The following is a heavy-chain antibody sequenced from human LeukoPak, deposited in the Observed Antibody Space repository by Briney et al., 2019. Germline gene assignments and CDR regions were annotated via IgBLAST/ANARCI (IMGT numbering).Heavy chain of an antibody. J-gene: IGHJ4*02. CDR2: LNPDSGDT. V-gene: IGHV1-2*02. Sequence: GASVKVSCKASGNIFTGYYIHWVRQAPGQGLEWMGWLNPDSGDTNYAQTFQGRVTLTRDTSISTAYMELIRLKSDDTAVYYCAKSERSGWYGDYWGQGTLVTVSS. D-gene: IGHD6-19*01. CDR3: AKSERSGWYGDY. CDR1: GNIFTGYY.